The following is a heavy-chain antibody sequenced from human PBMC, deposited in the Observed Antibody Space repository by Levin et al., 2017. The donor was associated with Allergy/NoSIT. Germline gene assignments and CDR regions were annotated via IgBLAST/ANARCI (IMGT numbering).Heavy chain of an antibody. Sequence: SETLSLTCAVSGGSISSGGYSWSWIRQPPGKGLEWIGYIYHSGSTYYNPSLKSRVTISVDRSKNQFSLKLSSVTAADTAVYYCARTDQLLWGGGFDYWGQGTLVTVSS. D-gene: IGHD2-2*01. CDR2: IYHSGST. J-gene: IGHJ4*02. CDR1: GGSISSGGYS. CDR3: ARTDQLLWGGGFDY. V-gene: IGHV4-30-2*01.